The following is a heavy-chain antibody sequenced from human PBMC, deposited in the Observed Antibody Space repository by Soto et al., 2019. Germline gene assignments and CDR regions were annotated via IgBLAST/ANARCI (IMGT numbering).Heavy chain of an antibody. J-gene: IGHJ5*02. V-gene: IGHV1-18*01. D-gene: IGHD2-2*01. CDR3: ARVVPGAEAWFGP. CDR1: GYTFSNYG. CDR2: ISLYSDGT. Sequence: ASVKVSCKTSGYTFSNYGITWVRQAPGQPLEWLGWISLYSDGTNYAQKFQGRVSMTTDTSTTTAYMELRSLRSDDTSVYYCARVVPGAEAWFGPWGQGTLVTVSA.